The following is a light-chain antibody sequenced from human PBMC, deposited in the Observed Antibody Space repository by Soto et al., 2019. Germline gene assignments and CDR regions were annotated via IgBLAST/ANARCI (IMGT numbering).Light chain of an antibody. CDR1: QSISDT. Sequence: EIVMTQSPATLSVSPGGRATLSCRASQSISDTLAWYQQKPGQAPRLLIHGASTRAPGFPARFSGSGSGTDFTPTISSLQSEDFEVYYCQQYDNWPWTLAQGTKVDIK. CDR2: GAS. J-gene: IGKJ1*01. V-gene: IGKV3-15*01. CDR3: QQYDNWPWT.